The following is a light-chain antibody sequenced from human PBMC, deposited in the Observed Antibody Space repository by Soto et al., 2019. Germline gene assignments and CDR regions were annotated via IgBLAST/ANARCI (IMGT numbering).Light chain of an antibody. CDR1: LSVSVY. J-gene: IGKJ1*01. CDR3: QHYGSSPRT. V-gene: IGKV3-20*01. CDR2: DAS. Sequence: GLKQSPATLSLSPGERATLSCRTSLSVSVYLDWYQQKPGQAPRLLISDASNRATGIPDRFSGSGSGTDFTLTISRLEPEDFAVYYCQHYGSSPRTFAQGTKVDI.